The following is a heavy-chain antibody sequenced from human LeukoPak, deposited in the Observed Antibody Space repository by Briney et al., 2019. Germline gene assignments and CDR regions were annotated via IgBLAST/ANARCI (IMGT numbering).Heavy chain of an antibody. CDR2: IYYSGST. V-gene: IGHV4-59*01. CDR1: GGSISSYY. D-gene: IGHD3-22*01. CDR3: ARGYYDSSGPRIDY. Sequence: SETLSLTCTVSGGSISSYYWSWIRQPPGKGLEWIGYIYYSGSTNYNPSLKSRVTISVDTSKHQFSLKLSSVTAADTAVYYCARGYYDSSGPRIDYWGQGTLVTVSS. J-gene: IGHJ4*02.